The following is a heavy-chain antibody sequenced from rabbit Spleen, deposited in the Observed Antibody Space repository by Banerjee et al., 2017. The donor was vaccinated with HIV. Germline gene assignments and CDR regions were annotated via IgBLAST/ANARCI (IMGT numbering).Heavy chain of an antibody. Sequence: QTLEESGGDLVKPGASLTLTCTASGFDLSNYYYIYWVRQAPGKGLEWIGCIYTGGSGGIYYASWARGRLTISKTSSTTVTLQMTSLTAADTATYFCARDLTDAIGWNFGWWGPGTLVTVS. D-gene: IGHD4-1*01. V-gene: IGHV1S40*01. CDR3: ARDLTDAIGWNFGW. CDR1: GFDLSNYYY. J-gene: IGHJ4*01. CDR2: IYTGGSGGI.